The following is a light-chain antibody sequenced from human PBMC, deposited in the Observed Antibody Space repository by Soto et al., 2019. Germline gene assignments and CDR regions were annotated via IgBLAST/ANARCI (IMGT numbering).Light chain of an antibody. CDR3: SAWDDSLNGVM. CDR2: SDD. V-gene: IGLV1-44*01. J-gene: IGLJ3*02. CDR1: FSNIGDNT. Sequence: QSVLTQPPSASGTPGQRVTISCSGSFSNIGDNTVNWYQQVPGTAPKLFIYSDDQRPSGVPDRFSGSKSGTSASLAISGLQSEDEADYYCSAWDDSLNGVMFGGGTKLTVL.